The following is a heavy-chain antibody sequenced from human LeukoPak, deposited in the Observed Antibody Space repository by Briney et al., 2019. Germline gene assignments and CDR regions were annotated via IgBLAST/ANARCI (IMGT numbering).Heavy chain of an antibody. CDR2: ISHDGSTT. CDR1: GFTFSIYA. CDR3: ARAVVGKEDLDY. Sequence: ERSLRLSCAASGFTFSIYAIHWVRQAPGKGLEWVAVISHDGSTTYYADSVKGRFTISRDNSKNTLYLQMDTLGAEDTAVYYCARAVVGKEDLDYWSQGTLVTVSS. V-gene: IGHV3-30*04. D-gene: IGHD6-19*01. J-gene: IGHJ4*02.